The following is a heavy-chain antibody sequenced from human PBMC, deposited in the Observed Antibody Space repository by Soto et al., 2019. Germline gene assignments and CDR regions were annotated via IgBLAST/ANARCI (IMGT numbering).Heavy chain of an antibody. CDR2: MTGDGRTT. CDR1: GFTFGYYW. V-gene: IGHV3-74*03. J-gene: IGHJ4*02. Sequence: GSLRLSCAASGFTFGYYWMHWVRQPPWKGPEWVSRMTGDGRTTQYADSVKGRFTASRDNAKSTLYLQMNSLRAEDTAVYYCATAEVDYWGPGTLVTVSS. CDR3: ATAEVDY.